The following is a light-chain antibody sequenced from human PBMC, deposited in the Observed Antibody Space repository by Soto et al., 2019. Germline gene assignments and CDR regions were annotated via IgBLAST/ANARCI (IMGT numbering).Light chain of an antibody. CDR3: QHYSDSTWT. Sequence: EIVLTQSPGTLSLSPGEGATLSCRASQAIRRTSLVWFQKKPGQAPRLLMYGASTRASDFPDRFSGRGFETDFTLTISEVEPEDFAVYYCQHYSDSTWTFGQGTKVDIK. J-gene: IGKJ1*01. CDR1: QAIRRTS. CDR2: GAS. V-gene: IGKV3-20*01.